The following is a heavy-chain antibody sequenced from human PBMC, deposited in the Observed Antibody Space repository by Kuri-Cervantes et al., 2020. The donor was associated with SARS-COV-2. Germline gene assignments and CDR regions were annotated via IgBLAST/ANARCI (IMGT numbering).Heavy chain of an antibody. J-gene: IGHJ4*02. V-gene: IGHV4-4*07. CDR2: IYTSGST. CDR1: GGSISSYY. D-gene: IGHD5-12*01. Sequence: GSLRLSCTVSGGSISSYYWSWIRQPAGKGLEWIGRIYTSGSTNYNPSLKSRVTMSVDTSKNQFSLKLSSVTAADTAVYYCAREAPLIRATIYRFDYPEGFDYWGQGTLVTVSS. CDR3: AREAPLIRATIYRFDYPEGFDY.